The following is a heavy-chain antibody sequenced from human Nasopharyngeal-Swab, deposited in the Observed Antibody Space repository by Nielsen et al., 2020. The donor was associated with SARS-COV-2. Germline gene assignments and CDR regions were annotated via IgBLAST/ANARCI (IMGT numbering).Heavy chain of an antibody. V-gene: IGHV3-49*03. CDR1: GFTFGDYA. CDR2: IRSKAYGGTT. Sequence: GEFLKISCTASGFTFGDYAMSWFRQAPGKGLEWVGFIRSKAYGGTTEYAASVKGRFTISRDDSKSIAYLQMNSLKTEDTAVYYCTRKLYDFWSGYYTGAYDYWGQGTLVTVSS. CDR3: TRKLYDFWSGYYTGAYDY. D-gene: IGHD3-3*01. J-gene: IGHJ4*02.